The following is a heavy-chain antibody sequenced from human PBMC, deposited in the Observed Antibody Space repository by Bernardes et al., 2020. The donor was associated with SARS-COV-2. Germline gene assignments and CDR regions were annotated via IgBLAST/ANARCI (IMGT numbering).Heavy chain of an antibody. V-gene: IGHV4-61*02. D-gene: IGHD2-15*01. CDR2: MYTSGSA. CDR1: GGSINSGSHY. Sequence: SEPLSLTCTVSGGSINSGSHYWSWLRQPAGKGLEWIGRMYTSGSASYNPSLKSRVTISRDTSKNQFSLKLSSVTAADTAVYYCARRTPLVVGATSHWYFDLWGRGTLVTVSS. CDR3: ARRTPLVVGATSHWYFDL. J-gene: IGHJ2*01.